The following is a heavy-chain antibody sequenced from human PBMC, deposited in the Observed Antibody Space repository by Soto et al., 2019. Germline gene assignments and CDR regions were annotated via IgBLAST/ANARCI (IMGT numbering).Heavy chain of an antibody. CDR3: SSYCSGGSCNG. CDR1: GFSFNYAW. CDR2: IKSKSDDGTT. V-gene: IGHV3-15*07. D-gene: IGHD2-15*01. J-gene: IGHJ4*02. Sequence: EVQLVESGGGLVKPGGSLRLSCAASGFSFNYAWMNWVRQAPGKGLEWVGRIKSKSDDGTTDYAAPVKGRFTISRDDSRNTLYLQMNSLKTEDTAVYFCSSYCSGGSCNGWGQGTLVTVSS.